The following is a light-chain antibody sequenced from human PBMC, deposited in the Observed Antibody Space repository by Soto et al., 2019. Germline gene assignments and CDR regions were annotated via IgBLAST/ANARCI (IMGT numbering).Light chain of an antibody. V-gene: IGLV2-8*01. J-gene: IGLJ1*01. CDR2: DVT. CDR1: SSNIGNNS. Sequence: QSVLTQPPSASGTPGQSLTISCSGSSSNIGNNSVSWYQQHPGKAPKVMIYDVTKRPSGVPDRFSGSKSGNTASLTVSALQAEDEADYYCSSYTDRKNLVFGTGTKVTVL. CDR3: SSYTDRKNLV.